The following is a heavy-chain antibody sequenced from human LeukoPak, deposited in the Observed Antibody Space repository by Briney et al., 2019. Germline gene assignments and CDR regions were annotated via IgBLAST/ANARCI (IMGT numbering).Heavy chain of an antibody. CDR2: IKQDGSEK. D-gene: IGHD6-13*01. CDR1: GFTFSSYW. V-gene: IGHV3-7*01. Sequence: QPGGSLRLSCAASGFTFSSYWMSWVRQAPGKGLEGVANIKQDGSEKYYVYSVKGRFTISRDNAKNSLYLQMNSLRAEDTAVYYCARGAMGSSWFFFPGNYWSQGTLVTVSS. J-gene: IGHJ4*02. CDR3: ARGAMGSSWFFFPGNY.